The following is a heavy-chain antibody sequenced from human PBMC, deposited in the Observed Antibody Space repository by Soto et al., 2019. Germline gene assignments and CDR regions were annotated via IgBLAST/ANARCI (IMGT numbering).Heavy chain of an antibody. CDR2: INPNSGGT. V-gene: IGHV1-2*02. Sequence: ASVKVSCKASGYTFTGYYMHWVRQAPGQGLEWMGWINPNSGGTNYAQKFQGRVTMTRDTSISTAYMELSRLRSDDTAVYYCARTSSSWYGMFYWGQGTLVTVSS. D-gene: IGHD6-13*01. CDR1: GYTFTGYY. CDR3: ARTSSSWYGMFY. J-gene: IGHJ4*02.